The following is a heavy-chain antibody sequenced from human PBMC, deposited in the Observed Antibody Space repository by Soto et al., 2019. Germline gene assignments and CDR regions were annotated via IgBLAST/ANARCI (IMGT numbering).Heavy chain of an antibody. V-gene: IGHV4-30-4*01. CDR3: ARVGSSIAVRDFDY. CDR2: IYYSGST. CDR1: GGSISSGDYY. J-gene: IGHJ4*02. Sequence: SETLSLTCTVSGGSISSGDYYWSWIRQPPGKGLEWIGYIYYSGSTYYNPSLKSRVTISLDTSKNQFSLKLSSVTAADTAVYYCARVGSSIAVRDFDYWGQGTRVSVSS. D-gene: IGHD6-6*01.